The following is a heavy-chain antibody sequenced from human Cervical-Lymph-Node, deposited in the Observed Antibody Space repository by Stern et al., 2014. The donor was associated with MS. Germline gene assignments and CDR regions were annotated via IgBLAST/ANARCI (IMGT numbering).Heavy chain of an antibody. CDR3: VRGTNGWRGVDY. Sequence: EVQLVESGGGLVQPGGSLRLSCVASGFTFNNYVMHWVRQGPGKGPVRVSNIGAGGSDTNHADSVKGRFTVSRDNAKNTLSLQMNNLRSEDTAVYYCVRGTNGWRGVDYWGQGTRVTVSS. CDR1: GFTFNNYV. CDR2: IGAGGSDT. D-gene: IGHD3-10*01. J-gene: IGHJ4*01. V-gene: IGHV3-74*02.